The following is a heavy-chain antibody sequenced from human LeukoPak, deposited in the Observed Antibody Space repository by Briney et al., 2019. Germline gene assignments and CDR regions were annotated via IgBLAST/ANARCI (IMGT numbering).Heavy chain of an antibody. D-gene: IGHD3-16*01. CDR1: GGSISTYY. CDR2: IYYSRST. V-gene: IGHV4-59*01. Sequence: SQTLSLTCTVSGGSISTYYWSWIRQPPGKGLEWIGYIYYSRSTNYNPSLKSRVTMSVDTSKNQFSLRLSSVTAADTAVYYYAGDSERGYYYGMDVWGKGTAVTVSS. J-gene: IGHJ6*04. CDR3: AGDSERGYYYGMDV.